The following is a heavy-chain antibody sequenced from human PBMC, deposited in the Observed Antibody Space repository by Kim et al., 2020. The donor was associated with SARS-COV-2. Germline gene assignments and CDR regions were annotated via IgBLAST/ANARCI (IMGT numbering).Heavy chain of an antibody. CDR3: ARGGDYYDISGDYYYYYGMDV. V-gene: IGHV3-30-3*01. CDR1: GFTFSNYA. D-gene: IGHD3-22*01. Sequence: GGSLRLSCAASGFTFSNYAIHWVRQAPGKGLEWVAVVSYDGSNKYYADSVKGRFTISRDNSKNTLYLQMNSLRAEDTAVYYCARGGDYYDISGDYYYYYGMDVWGQGTTVTVSS. CDR2: VSYDGSNK. J-gene: IGHJ6*02.